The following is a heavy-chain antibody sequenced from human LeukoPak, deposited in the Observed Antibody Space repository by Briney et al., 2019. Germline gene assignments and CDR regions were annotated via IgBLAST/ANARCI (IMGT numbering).Heavy chain of an antibody. CDR2: IYYSGST. Sequence: SETLSLTCTVSGGSISSYYWSWIRQPPGKGLEWIGYIYYSGSTNYNPSLKSRVTISVDTSKNQFSLKLSSVTAADTAVYYCARDPRYCSGGSCYYFDYWGQGTLVTVSS. V-gene: IGHV4-59*01. D-gene: IGHD2-15*01. CDR1: GGSISSYY. CDR3: ARDPRYCSGGSCYYFDY. J-gene: IGHJ4*02.